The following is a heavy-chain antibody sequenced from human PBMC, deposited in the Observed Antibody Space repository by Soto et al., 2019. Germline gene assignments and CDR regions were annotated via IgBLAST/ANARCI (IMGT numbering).Heavy chain of an antibody. D-gene: IGHD3-3*01. CDR3: ARGGGTILAPLP. Sequence: SVKVSFKASGYTFTGYFMHWVRQAPGQGLEWMGWINPNSGATKYAPKFQGRVSLTRDTSISTAYMEMTMLRSDDTAVYYCARGGGTILAPLPWGQGTLVTVSS. V-gene: IGHV1-2*02. CDR1: GYTFTGYF. CDR2: INPNSGAT. J-gene: IGHJ5*02.